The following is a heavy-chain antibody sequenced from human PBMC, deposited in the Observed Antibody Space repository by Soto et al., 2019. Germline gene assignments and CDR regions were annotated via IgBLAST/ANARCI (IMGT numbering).Heavy chain of an antibody. J-gene: IGHJ5*02. D-gene: IGHD3-10*01. V-gene: IGHV3-48*02. Sequence: EVQLVESGGGLVQPGGSLRLSCAASGFTFSSHSMNWVRQAPGKGLEWVSYISSGSSSIYYADSVKVRFNISRDNAKNSLFLKMNSLRDEDTAVYYCARDPDYGAGTPGGFDPWGQGTLATASS. CDR2: ISSGSSSI. CDR1: GFTFSSHS. CDR3: ARDPDYGAGTPGGFDP.